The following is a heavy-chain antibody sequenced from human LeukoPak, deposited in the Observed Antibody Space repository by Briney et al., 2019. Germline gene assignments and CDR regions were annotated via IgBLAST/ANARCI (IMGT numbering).Heavy chain of an antibody. D-gene: IGHD3-9*01. CDR2: LSVGATST. J-gene: IGHJ4*02. CDR3: AKWEVYDVLPGYYDSDY. Sequence: GGSLRLSCAASGFTFTNYAMSWVRQAPGEGLEWLSALSVGATSTSYTASVKGRLTTSRDQSKNTLYLQINSLSAQDSAIYYCAKWEVYDVLPGYYDSDYWGEGTLVTVSS. V-gene: IGHV3-23*01. CDR1: GFTFTNYA.